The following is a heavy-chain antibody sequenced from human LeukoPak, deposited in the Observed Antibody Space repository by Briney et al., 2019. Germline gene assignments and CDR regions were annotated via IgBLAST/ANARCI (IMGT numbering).Heavy chain of an antibody. Sequence: PSETLSLTCAVSGGSINYSGYPWSWLRQPPGKGLEWIGYIYHSGSTYYNPSLWGRVTISVDRSKNQFSLQLSSVTAADTAVYYCAGAGDLIIVAMGAFDIWGQGTMVTVSS. CDR3: AGAGDLIIVAMGAFDI. J-gene: IGHJ3*02. CDR1: GGSINYSGYP. CDR2: IYHSGST. V-gene: IGHV4-30-2*01. D-gene: IGHD5-12*01.